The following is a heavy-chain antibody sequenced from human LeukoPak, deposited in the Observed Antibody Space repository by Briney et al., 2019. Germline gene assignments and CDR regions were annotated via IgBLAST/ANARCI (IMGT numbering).Heavy chain of an antibody. CDR1: GFTVSSNY. CDR3: ASYYSGYDSGDYYYYYYMDV. J-gene: IGHJ6*03. V-gene: IGHV3-53*01. CDR2: IYSGGST. Sequence: GGSLRLSCAASGFTVSSNYMSWVRQAPGKGLEWVSVIYSGGSTYYADSVKGRFTISRDNSKNTLYLQMNSLRAEDTAVYYCASYYSGYDSGDYYYYYYMDVWGKGTTVTVSS. D-gene: IGHD5-12*01.